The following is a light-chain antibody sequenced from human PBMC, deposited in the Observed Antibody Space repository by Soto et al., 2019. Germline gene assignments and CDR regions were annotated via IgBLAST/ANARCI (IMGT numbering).Light chain of an antibody. Sequence: EIALTQSPGTLSLSPGERATLYCRASQSVSSSYLAWYQQKPGQAPRLLIYGASSRATGIPDRFSGSGSGTDFTLTISRLEPEDVAVYYCQQYGSSPYTFGQGTKLEIK. CDR3: QQYGSSPYT. J-gene: IGKJ2*01. CDR2: GAS. V-gene: IGKV3-20*01. CDR1: QSVSSSY.